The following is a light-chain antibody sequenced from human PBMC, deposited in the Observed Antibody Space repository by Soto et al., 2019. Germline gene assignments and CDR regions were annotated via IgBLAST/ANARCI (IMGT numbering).Light chain of an antibody. Sequence: IVMTQSPATLSVSPGERATLSCRASQSVNSNLAWYQQKPGQAPRLLIYGASSRATGIPARFSGSGSGTEFILTISGLEPEDSGIYHCHQHGGSPDTFGQGTQVEI. J-gene: IGKJ1*01. V-gene: IGKV3-15*01. CDR1: QSVNSN. CDR2: GAS. CDR3: HQHGGSPDT.